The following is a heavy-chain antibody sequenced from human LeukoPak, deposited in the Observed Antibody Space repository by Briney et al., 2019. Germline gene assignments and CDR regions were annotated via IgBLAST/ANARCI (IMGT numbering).Heavy chain of an antibody. CDR3: ARPSESVPAAPFDY. J-gene: IGHJ4*02. V-gene: IGHV3-30*04. D-gene: IGHD2-2*01. CDR1: GFPFSSFA. CDR2: ISYDGSNK. Sequence: GGSLRLSCAASGFPFSSFAVHWVRQAPGRGLDWVALISYDGSNKYYADSVRGRFSFSRDNSKNTLYLQMNSLRAEDTAVYYCARPSESVPAAPFDYWGQGTLVTVSS.